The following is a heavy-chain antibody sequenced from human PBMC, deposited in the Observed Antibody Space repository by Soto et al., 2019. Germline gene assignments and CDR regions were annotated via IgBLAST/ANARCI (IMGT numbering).Heavy chain of an antibody. CDR1: GFTFSSYA. CDR2: ISYDGSNK. V-gene: IGHV3-30-3*01. CDR3: ARVRDCWSGYYFDY. Sequence: QVQLVESGGGVVQPGRSLRLSCAASGFTFSSYAMHWVRQAPGKGLEWVAVISYDGSNKYYADSVKGRFTISRDNSKNTLYLQMNSLRAEDTAVYYCARVRDCWSGYYFDYWGQGTLVTVSS. J-gene: IGHJ4*02. D-gene: IGHD3-3*01.